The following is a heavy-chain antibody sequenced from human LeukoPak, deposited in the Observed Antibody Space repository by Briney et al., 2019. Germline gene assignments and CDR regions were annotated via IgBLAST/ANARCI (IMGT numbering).Heavy chain of an antibody. CDR3: ARVWELSFDY. D-gene: IGHD1-26*01. V-gene: IGHV3-53*01. CDR1: GFTVTTDH. J-gene: IGHJ4*02. CDR2: IYSAGST. Sequence: PGGSLRLSCAASGFTVTTDHMSWVRQAAGKGLECVSVIYSAGSTSHADSVKGRFTISRDNSKNTVHLQMNSLRAEDTAVYYCARVWELSFDYWAREPWSPSPQ.